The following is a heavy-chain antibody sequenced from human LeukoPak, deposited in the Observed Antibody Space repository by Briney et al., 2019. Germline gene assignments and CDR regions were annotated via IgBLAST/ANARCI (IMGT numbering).Heavy chain of an antibody. D-gene: IGHD3-22*01. Sequence: GESLKISCQGSGYIFTSYWIGWVRQLPGKGLEWMGIIYPGDSDTRYSPSFQGQVTISADKSISTAYLQWSSLKASDAAMYYCARPYDSSGYTAFDIWGQGTMVTVSS. CDR2: IYPGDSDT. CDR3: ARPYDSSGYTAFDI. J-gene: IGHJ3*02. V-gene: IGHV5-51*01. CDR1: GYIFTSYW.